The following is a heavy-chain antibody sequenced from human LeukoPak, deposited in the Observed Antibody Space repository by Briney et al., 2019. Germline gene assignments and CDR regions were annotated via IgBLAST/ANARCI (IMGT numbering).Heavy chain of an antibody. J-gene: IGHJ4*02. CDR2: ISSSSSYI. D-gene: IGHD3-22*01. CDR3: ARAITMIVFRLDF. Sequence: GGSLRLSCAASGFTFSSYSMNWVRQAPGKGLEWVSSISSSSSYIYYADSVKGRFTISRDNAKNSLYLQMNSLRAEDTAVYYCARAITMIVFRLDFWGQGTLVTVSS. CDR1: GFTFSSYS. V-gene: IGHV3-21*01.